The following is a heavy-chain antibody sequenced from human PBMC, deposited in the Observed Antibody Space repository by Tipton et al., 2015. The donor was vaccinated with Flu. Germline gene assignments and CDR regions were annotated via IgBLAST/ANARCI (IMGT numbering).Heavy chain of an antibody. V-gene: IGHV3-7*01. J-gene: IGHJ3*02. Sequence: SLRLSCAASGFTFSSYWMSWVRQAPGKGLEWVANIKQDGSEKYYVDSVKGRFTISRDNAKNSLYLQMNSLRAEDTAVYYCAKVQPRSTYYDILTGYSMGAFDIWGQGTMVTVSS. D-gene: IGHD3-9*01. CDR3: AKVQPRSTYYDILTGYSMGAFDI. CDR2: IKQDGSEK. CDR1: GFTFSSYW.